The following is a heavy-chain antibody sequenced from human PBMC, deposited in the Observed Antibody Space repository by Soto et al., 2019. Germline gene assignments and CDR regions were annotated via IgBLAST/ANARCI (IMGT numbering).Heavy chain of an antibody. CDR3: ARVSGGHSGWGHWSVR. J-gene: IGHJ5*02. Sequence: SETLSLTCTVSGYSISSGYYWSWIRQTPGKGLEWIGSISHSGTSFYNPSLRSRVTISMDTSNNHFSLKLNSLTATDTAAHSCARVSGGHSGWGHWSVRWGQGTLVTV. CDR2: ISHSGTS. CDR1: GYSISSGYY. D-gene: IGHD2-21*02. V-gene: IGHV4-38-2*02.